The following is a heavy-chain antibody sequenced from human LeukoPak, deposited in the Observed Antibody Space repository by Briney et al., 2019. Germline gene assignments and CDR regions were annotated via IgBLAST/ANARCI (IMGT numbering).Heavy chain of an antibody. D-gene: IGHD3-3*01. CDR1: GFTFGTYW. V-gene: IGHV3-7*01. Sequence: GGSLRLSCAASGFTFGTYWMTWVRQAPEKGLEWVANIKQDGSEKYYVDSVKGRFTISRDNAKKSLYLQINSLRAEDTAVYYCARDRITIFGVVLDYWGQGTLVTVSS. J-gene: IGHJ4*02. CDR3: ARDRITIFGVVLDY. CDR2: IKQDGSEK.